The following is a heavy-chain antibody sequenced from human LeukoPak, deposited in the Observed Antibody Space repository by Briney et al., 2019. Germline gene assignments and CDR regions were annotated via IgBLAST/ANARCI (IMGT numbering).Heavy chain of an antibody. Sequence: GGSLRLSCAASGFTLSSYWMSWVRQAPGKGLEWVANIKQDGSEKYYVDSVKGRFTISRDNAKNSLYLQMNSLRAEDTAVYYCARAVKGYCSTTSCSIDYWGQGILVTVSS. V-gene: IGHV3-7*04. D-gene: IGHD2-2*01. J-gene: IGHJ4*02. CDR1: GFTLSSYW. CDR3: ARAVKGYCSTTSCSIDY. CDR2: IKQDGSEK.